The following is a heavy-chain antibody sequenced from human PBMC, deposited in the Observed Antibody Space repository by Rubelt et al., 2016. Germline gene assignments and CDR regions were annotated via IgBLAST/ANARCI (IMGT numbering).Heavy chain of an antibody. D-gene: IGHD2-15*01. Sequence: GLVCVSRINGDGSSTNYADSVKGRFTISRDNAKNSLYLQMNSLRAEDTALYYCAKDMCSGGTCYIQVNGMDVWGQGTTVTVSS. CDR3: AKDMCSGGTCYIQVNGMDV. CDR2: INGDGSST. V-gene: IGHV3-74*01. J-gene: IGHJ6*02.